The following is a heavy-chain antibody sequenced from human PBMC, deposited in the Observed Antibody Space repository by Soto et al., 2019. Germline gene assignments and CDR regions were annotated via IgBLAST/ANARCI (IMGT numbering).Heavy chain of an antibody. CDR1: GGSITSSFY. J-gene: IGHJ6*02. CDR2: IYGTGNT. Sequence: QLQLQESGPGLVKPSETLSLSCTVSGGSITSSFYWGWIRQPPGKGLEWIGSIYGTGNTYYNPSLKGRVTISADTSKNPFSLNLISVPAADTAVYYCRSSSRYSTDVWGQGATVTVSS. D-gene: IGHD6-13*01. V-gene: IGHV4-39*01. CDR3: RSSSRYSTDV.